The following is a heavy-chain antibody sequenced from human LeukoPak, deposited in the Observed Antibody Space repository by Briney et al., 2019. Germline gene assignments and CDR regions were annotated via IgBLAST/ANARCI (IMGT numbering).Heavy chain of an antibody. CDR2: INPSGGST. V-gene: IGHV1-46*01. CDR3: ARALPHRRLMDTTMEQHWFDP. CDR1: GYTITDYY. J-gene: IGHJ5*02. Sequence: GASVKVSCKASGYTITDYYIHWVRQAPGQGLEWMGLINPSGGSTRYAQKFQGRVTMTRDMSTSTVYMELSSLRSEDTAVYYCARALPHRRLMDTTMEQHWFDPWGQGTLVTVSS. D-gene: IGHD5-18*01.